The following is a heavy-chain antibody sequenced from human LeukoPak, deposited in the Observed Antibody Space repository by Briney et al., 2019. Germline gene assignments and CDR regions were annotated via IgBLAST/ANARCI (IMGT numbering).Heavy chain of an antibody. V-gene: IGHV3-7*05. CDR2: IKQDGSEK. Sequence: GGSLRLSCAASGFTFSTYWMSWVRQAPGKGLEWVANIKQDGSEKYYVDSVEGRFTISRDNAKNSLYLQMNSLRAEDTAVYYCASSNWNYYNYWGQGTLVTVSS. J-gene: IGHJ4*02. D-gene: IGHD1-20*01. CDR1: GFTFSTYW. CDR3: ASSNWNYYNY.